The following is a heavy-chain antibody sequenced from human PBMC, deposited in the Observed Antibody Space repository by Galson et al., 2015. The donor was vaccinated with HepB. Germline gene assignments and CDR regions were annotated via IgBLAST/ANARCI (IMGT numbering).Heavy chain of an antibody. CDR3: ARGPGGYYGSGRRIDY. J-gene: IGHJ4*02. CDR2: ISYDGSNK. D-gene: IGHD3-10*01. CDR1: GFTFSSYA. Sequence: SLRLSCAASGFTFSSYAMHWVRQAPGKGLEWVAVISYDGSNKYYADSVKGRFTISRDNSKNTLYLQMNSLRAEDTAVYYCARGPGGYYGSGRRIDYWGQGTLATVSS. V-gene: IGHV3-30*04.